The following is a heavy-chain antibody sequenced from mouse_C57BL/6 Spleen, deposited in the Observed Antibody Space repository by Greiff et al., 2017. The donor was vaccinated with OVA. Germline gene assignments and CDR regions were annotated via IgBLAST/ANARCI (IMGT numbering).Heavy chain of an antibody. D-gene: IGHD1-1*01. J-gene: IGHJ2*01. CDR3: ERVNYYGSRGYYFDY. V-gene: IGHV5-16*01. CDR2: INYDGSST. Sequence: EVKLMESEGGLVQPGSSMKLSCTASGFTFSDYYMAWVRQVPEKGLEWVANINYDGSSTYYLDSLKSRFIISRDNAKNILYLQMSSLKSEDTATYYCERVNYYGSRGYYFDYWGQGTTLTVSS. CDR1: GFTFSDYY.